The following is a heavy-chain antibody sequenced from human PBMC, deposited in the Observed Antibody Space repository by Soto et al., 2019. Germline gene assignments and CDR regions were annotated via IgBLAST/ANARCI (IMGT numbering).Heavy chain of an antibody. D-gene: IGHD6-19*01. CDR1: GFTFSSYA. Sequence: GGSLRLSCAASGFTFSSYAMSWVRQAPGKGLEWVSAISGSGGSTYYADSVKGRFTISRDNSKNTLYLQMNSLRAEDTAVYYCAKDYKGGSSGWWGYFDYWGQGTLVTVSS. V-gene: IGHV3-23*01. CDR3: AKDYKGGSSGWWGYFDY. CDR2: ISGSGGST. J-gene: IGHJ4*02.